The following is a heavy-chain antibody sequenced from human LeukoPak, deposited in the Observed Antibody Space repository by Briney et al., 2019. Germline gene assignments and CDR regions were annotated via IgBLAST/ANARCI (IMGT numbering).Heavy chain of an antibody. V-gene: IGHV3-23*01. CDR3: ARIGLATSNFDY. D-gene: IGHD5-24*01. Sequence: GGSLRLSCVASGFTFNNYAMGWVRQAPGKGLEWVSSLSSSGGGIYYSDSVRGRFTTSRDNSKNTLYLQMHSLRAEDTASYYCARIGLATSNFDYWGQATLVTVSS. CDR1: GFTFNNYA. CDR2: LSSSGGGI. J-gene: IGHJ4*02.